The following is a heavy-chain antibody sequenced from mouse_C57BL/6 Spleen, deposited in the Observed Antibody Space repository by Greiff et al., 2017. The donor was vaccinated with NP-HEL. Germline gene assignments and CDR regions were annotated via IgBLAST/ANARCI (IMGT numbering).Heavy chain of an antibody. Sequence: VQLQQSGAELARPGASVKLSCKASGYTFTSYGISWVKQRTGQGLEWIGEIYPRSGNTYYNEKFKGKATLTADKSSSTAYMELRSLTSEDSAVYFWAREGMVTTGYYFDYWGQGTTLTVSS. CDR3: AREGMVTTGYYFDY. D-gene: IGHD2-2*01. J-gene: IGHJ2*01. CDR2: IYPRSGNT. V-gene: IGHV1-81*01. CDR1: GYTFTSYG.